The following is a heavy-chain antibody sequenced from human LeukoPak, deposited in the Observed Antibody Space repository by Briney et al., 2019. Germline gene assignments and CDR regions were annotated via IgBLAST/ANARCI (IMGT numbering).Heavy chain of an antibody. CDR2: ISGSGSYI. V-gene: IGHV3-21*01. D-gene: IGHD4-23*01. Sequence: GGSLRLSCAASGFTFNSYTMNWVRQTPGKGLEWVSSISGSGSYIFYADSVKGRFTISRDNAKNSLYLEMDSLRAEDTAVYYCAREDYGGNSGDAFDIWGQGTMVTVSS. J-gene: IGHJ3*02. CDR1: GFTFNSYT. CDR3: AREDYGGNSGDAFDI.